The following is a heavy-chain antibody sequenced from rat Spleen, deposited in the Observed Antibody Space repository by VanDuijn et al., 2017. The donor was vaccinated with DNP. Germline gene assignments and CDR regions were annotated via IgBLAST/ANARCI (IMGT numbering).Heavy chain of an antibody. CDR1: GFTFSAYY. Sequence: VQLVESGGGLVQPGRSLKLSCAASGFTFSAYYMAWVRQPPGKGLEWIAAISSGGSTYYNSALKSRLSISRDTSKSQVFLKMNSLQTEDTAMYVCARWPPMYTTDRDWGQGVMVTVSS. CDR3: ARWPPMYTTDRD. J-gene: IGHJ2*01. D-gene: IGHD1-6*01. CDR2: ISSGGST. V-gene: IGHV2S12*01.